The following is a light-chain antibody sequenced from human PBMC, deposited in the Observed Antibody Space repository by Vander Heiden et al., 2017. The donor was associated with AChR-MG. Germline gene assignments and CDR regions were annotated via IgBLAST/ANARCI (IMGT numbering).Light chain of an antibody. CDR2: GAS. V-gene: IGKV3-20*01. CDR3: QHYGGSPRT. CDR1: QSVTTY. J-gene: IGKJ2*01. Sequence: EIVLTHSPGTLSLSPGERATLSCRASQSVTTYLAWYQQKPGQAPRLLIFGASSRATGMPDRFSGSGSGTDFTLTINRLEPEDFAVYYCQHYGGSPRTFGQGTKLEIK.